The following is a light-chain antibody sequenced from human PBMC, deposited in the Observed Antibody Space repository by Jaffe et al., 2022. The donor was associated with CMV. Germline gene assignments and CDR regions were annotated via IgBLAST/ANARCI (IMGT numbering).Light chain of an antibody. CDR2: EDS. CDR1: HLGDAY. V-gene: IGLV3-1*01. Sequence: SSELTQPPSLSVSPGQTTTITCSGDHLGDAYVSWYQQRPGQSPLLVIHEDSKRPSGIPDRFFGSTSGNTATLTITGTQSLDEATYYCHTWDSYARVFGGGTRLTVL. CDR3: HTWDSYARV. J-gene: IGLJ3*02.